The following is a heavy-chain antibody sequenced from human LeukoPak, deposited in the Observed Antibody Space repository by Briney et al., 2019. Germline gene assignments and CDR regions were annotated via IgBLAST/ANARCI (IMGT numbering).Heavy chain of an antibody. CDR1: GGSVSSSTNY. Sequence: SETLSLTCTVSGGSVSSSTNYWGWIRQPPGKGLEWIGTIYYSGSTYYNPSLKSRVSLSVDTSKNQFSLKLSSVTAADTAVYYCAREDSSSSFGYWGQGTLVTVSS. J-gene: IGHJ4*02. CDR3: AREDSSSSFGY. V-gene: IGHV4-39*07. CDR2: IYYSGST. D-gene: IGHD6-6*01.